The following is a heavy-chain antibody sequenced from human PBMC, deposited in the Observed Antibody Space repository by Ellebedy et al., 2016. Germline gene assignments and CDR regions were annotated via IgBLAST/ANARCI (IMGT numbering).Heavy chain of an antibody. CDR2: ISGGGDTT. CDR1: GLSLSNFF. Sequence: GESLKISXTASGLSLSNFFMSWVRQAPGGGLEWFSTISGGGDTTVSADSVKGRFTISRDNFRNTLYLQMNSLRAEDTAVYYCYYGHYSGSWGQGTLVTVSS. J-gene: IGHJ4*02. D-gene: IGHD4-17*01. CDR3: YYGHYSGS. V-gene: IGHV3-23*01.